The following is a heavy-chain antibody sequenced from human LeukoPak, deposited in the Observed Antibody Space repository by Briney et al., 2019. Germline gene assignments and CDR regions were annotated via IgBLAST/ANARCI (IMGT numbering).Heavy chain of an antibody. CDR2: IDPSDSYT. J-gene: IGHJ4*02. CDR3: ASALGYCSGGSCYYY. CDR1: AYSFISYC. D-gene: IGHD2-15*01. Sequence: GESLKISCKGSAYSFISYCISWVGQMPGKDLEWMGRIDPSDSYTNYRPSFQGHDTISADKSISTAYLQWSSLKASDTAMYYWASALGYCSGGSCYYYWGQGTLVTVSS. V-gene: IGHV5-10-1*01.